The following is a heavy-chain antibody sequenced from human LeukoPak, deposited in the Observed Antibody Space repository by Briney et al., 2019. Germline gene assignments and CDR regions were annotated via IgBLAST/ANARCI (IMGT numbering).Heavy chain of an antibody. CDR3: ARDSSFDSSGYYFRFDP. CDR1: GYTFTSYA. D-gene: IGHD3-22*01. J-gene: IGHJ5*02. CDR2: INAGNGNT. Sequence: GASVTVSCTASGYTFTSYAMHWVRQAPGQRLEWMGWINAGNGNTKYSQKFQGRVTITRDTSASTAYMELSSLRSEDTAVYYCARDSSFDSSGYYFRFDPWGQGTLVTVSS. V-gene: IGHV1-3*01.